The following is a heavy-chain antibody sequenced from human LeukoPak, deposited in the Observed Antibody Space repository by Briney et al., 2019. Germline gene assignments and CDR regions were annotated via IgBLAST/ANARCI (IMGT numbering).Heavy chain of an antibody. V-gene: IGHV3-23*01. CDR1: GFTFSTYA. D-gene: IGHD1-14*01. CDR2: ISGSGGTT. Sequence: GGSLRLSCAASGFTFSTYAMSWVRQAPGKGLEWVSAISGSGGTTYYADSVKGRFTISRDNSKNTLFLQMNSLRAEDTAVYYCAKEGEPRYFDYWGQGTLVTVSS. CDR3: AKEGEPRYFDY. J-gene: IGHJ4*02.